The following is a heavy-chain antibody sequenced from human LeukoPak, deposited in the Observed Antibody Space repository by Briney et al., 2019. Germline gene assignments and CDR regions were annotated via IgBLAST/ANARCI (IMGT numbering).Heavy chain of an antibody. D-gene: IGHD3-10*01. CDR1: GGSISSSSYY. J-gene: IGHJ1*01. V-gene: IGHV4-39*01. CDR2: IYYSGST. Sequence: SETLSLTCTVSGGSISSSSYYWGWIRQPPGKGLEWIGSIYYSGSTYYNPSLKSRVTISVDTSKNQFSLKLSSVTAADTAVYYCARASPGKRGRPPAPEYFQHWGQGTLVSVSS. CDR3: ARASPGKRGRPPAPEYFQH.